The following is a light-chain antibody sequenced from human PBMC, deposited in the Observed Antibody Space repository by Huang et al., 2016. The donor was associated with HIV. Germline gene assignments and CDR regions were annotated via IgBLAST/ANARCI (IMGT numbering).Light chain of an antibody. CDR2: DAS. J-gene: IGKJ1*01. CDR3: QQYGTSPTT. Sequence: EILLTQSPGTLSLSPGERATLSCRASQRVGRSSLAWYQQQPGQAPTLLIYDASRRPSGIPDRCSGSGSGTDFTLSISRLEPEDFAVYYCQQYGTSPTTFGQGTKVEI. CDR1: QRVGRSS. V-gene: IGKV3-20*01.